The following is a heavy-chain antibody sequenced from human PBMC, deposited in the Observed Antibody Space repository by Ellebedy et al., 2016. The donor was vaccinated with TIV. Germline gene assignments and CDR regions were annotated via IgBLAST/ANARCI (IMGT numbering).Heavy chain of an antibody. J-gene: IGHJ4*02. CDR1: GFTFNYYS. D-gene: IGHD6-6*01. CDR3: ARHIEYSSRPPFDY. V-gene: IGHV3-48*04. Sequence: GESLKISCAASGFTFNYYSMNWVRQAPGKGLEWVSYISSSGGSIFYADSVKGRFTISRDNAKESLYLQMNSLRADDTAVYYCARHIEYSSRPPFDYWGQGTLVTVSS. CDR2: ISSSGGSI.